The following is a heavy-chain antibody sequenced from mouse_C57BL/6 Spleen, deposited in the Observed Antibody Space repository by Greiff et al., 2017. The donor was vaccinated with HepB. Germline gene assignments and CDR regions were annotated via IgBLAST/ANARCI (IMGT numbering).Heavy chain of an antibody. CDR2: IDPSDSDT. CDR1: GYTFTSYW. J-gene: IGHJ3*01. CDR3: ARTESDGYYAWFAY. D-gene: IGHD2-3*01. Sequence: QVQLKQSGAELVMPGASVKLSCKASGYTFTSYWMHWVKQRPGQGLEWIGEIDPSDSDTNYNQKFKGKSTLTVDKSSSTAYMQLSSLTSEDSAVYYCARTESDGYYAWFAYWGQGTLVTVSA. V-gene: IGHV1-69*01.